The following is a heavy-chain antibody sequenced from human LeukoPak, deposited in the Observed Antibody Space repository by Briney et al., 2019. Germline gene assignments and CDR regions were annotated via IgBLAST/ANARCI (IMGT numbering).Heavy chain of an antibody. J-gene: IGHJ4*02. CDR1: GYTFTSYD. CDR3: ARGNYYDSSGYFFDY. D-gene: IGHD3-22*01. V-gene: IGHV1-2*02. Sequence: ASVKVSCKASGYTFTSYDINWVRQATGQGLEWMGWINPNSGGTNYAQKFQDRVTMTRDTSISTAYTELSRLRSDDTAVYYCARGNYYDSSGYFFDYWGQGTLVTVSS. CDR2: INPNSGGT.